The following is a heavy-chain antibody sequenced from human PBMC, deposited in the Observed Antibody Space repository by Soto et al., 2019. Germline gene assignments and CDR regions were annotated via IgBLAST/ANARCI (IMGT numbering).Heavy chain of an antibody. Sequence: QVQLMQSGAEVKKPGSSVMVSCKASGGTISTNVISWVRQAPGQGLEWMGEIMPIFAAPNNAQKFQGRLTITADTSTTTVYMELSSLKSEDTAVYFCATGARYCSGGGCYPDVWGQGTLVIVSS. J-gene: IGHJ4*02. CDR2: IMPIFAAP. CDR3: ATGARYCSGGGCYPDV. D-gene: IGHD2-15*01. CDR1: GGTISTNV. V-gene: IGHV1-69*06.